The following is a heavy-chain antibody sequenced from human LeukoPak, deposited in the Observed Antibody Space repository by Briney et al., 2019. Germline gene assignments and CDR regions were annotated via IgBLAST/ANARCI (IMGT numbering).Heavy chain of an antibody. J-gene: IGHJ3*02. Sequence: SGGSLRLSXAASGFTFSSYGMHWVRQAPGKGLEWVAVIWYDGSNKYYADSVKGRFTISRDNSKNTLYLQMNSLRAKDTAVYYCAKGRIVGAYDAFDTWGPGTMVTVSS. V-gene: IGHV3-33*06. CDR3: AKGRIVGAYDAFDT. CDR2: IWYDGSNK. CDR1: GFTFSSYG. D-gene: IGHD1-26*01.